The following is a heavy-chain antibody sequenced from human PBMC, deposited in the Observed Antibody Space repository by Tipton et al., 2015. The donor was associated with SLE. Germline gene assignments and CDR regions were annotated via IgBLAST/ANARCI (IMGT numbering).Heavy chain of an antibody. CDR2: MDPNSGNS. D-gene: IGHD2-8*01. V-gene: IGHV1-8*02. J-gene: IGHJ3*02. CDR3: ARVIPYCTNGVCSNDAFDI. Sequence: QLVQSGAEVKKPGASVKVSCKASGYAFTSYAMNWVRQAPGQGLEWMGYMDPNSGNSGSAPKFQGRVTLTSDTSVSTAYMDLSSLRSDDTAVYYCARVIPYCTNGVCSNDAFDIWGQGTMVTVSS. CDR1: GYAFTSYA.